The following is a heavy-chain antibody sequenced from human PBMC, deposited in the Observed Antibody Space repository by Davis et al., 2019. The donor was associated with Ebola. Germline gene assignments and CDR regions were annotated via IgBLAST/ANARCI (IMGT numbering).Heavy chain of an antibody. J-gene: IGHJ6*02. Sequence: ASVKVSCKASGYTFTGYYMHWVRQAPGQGLEWMGWINPNSGGTNYAQKFQGRVTMTRDTSISTAYMELSRLRSDDTAVYYCARERSHSNRAIRGPGMDVWGQGTTVTVSS. D-gene: IGHD2/OR15-2a*01. V-gene: IGHV1-2*02. CDR2: INPNSGGT. CDR1: GYTFTGYY. CDR3: ARERSHSNRAIRGPGMDV.